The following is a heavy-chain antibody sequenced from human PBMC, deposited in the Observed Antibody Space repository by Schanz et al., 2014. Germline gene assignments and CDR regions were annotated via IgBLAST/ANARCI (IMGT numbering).Heavy chain of an antibody. V-gene: IGHV1-18*04. CDR2: ITVYNGNT. J-gene: IGHJ5*02. D-gene: IGHD2-21*01. CDR3: ARAVGGNSALEWFDP. CDR1: GYTFSSYG. Sequence: QVHLVQSGAEVRKPGASVKVSCKASGYTFSSYGLSWVRQAPGQGLEWLGWITVYNGNTNYAQKLQGRVTMTTDTSTSTAYMELRSLRSDDTAVYYCARAVGGNSALEWFDPWGQGTLVTVSS.